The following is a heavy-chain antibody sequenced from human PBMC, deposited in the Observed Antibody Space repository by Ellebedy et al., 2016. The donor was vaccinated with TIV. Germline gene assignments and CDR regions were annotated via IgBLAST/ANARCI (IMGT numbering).Heavy chain of an antibody. CDR3: ARGAAGFDL. J-gene: IGHJ5*02. CDR1: GYTFTSYF. D-gene: IGHD6-13*01. Sequence: ASVKVSCKASGYTFTSYFMHWVRQAPGQGLEWMGIINPRGGSTNYAEKFQGRVTMTRDMSTSTVYMELSSLRYDDTAVYYCARGAAGFDLWGQGTLVTVSS. V-gene: IGHV1-46*01. CDR2: INPRGGST.